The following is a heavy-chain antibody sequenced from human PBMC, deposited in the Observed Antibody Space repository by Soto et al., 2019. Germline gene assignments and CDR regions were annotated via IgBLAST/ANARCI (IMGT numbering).Heavy chain of an antibody. J-gene: IGHJ4*02. CDR1: GGSTGSSISY. Sequence: SETLSLTCSVSGGSTGSSISYWAWIRQPPGEGLEWIANIYYSGYTYYNPSLKSRVTISKDTSKNQFSLKLSSVTAADTAVYYCARVSPPPDYWGQGTLVTVSS. V-gene: IGHV4-39*07. CDR2: IYYSGYT. CDR3: ARVSPPPDY.